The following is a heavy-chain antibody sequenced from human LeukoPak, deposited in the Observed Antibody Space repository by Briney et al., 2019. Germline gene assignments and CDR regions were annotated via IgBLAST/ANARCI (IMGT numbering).Heavy chain of an antibody. CDR3: ARDASRAPLGWFDP. V-gene: IGHV4-34*01. CDR2: INHSGST. Sequence: PSETLSLTCAVYGGSFSGYYWSWIRQPPGKGLEWIGEINHSGSTNYNPSLKSRVTISVDTSKNQFSLKLSSVTAADTAVYYCARDASRAPLGWFDPWGQGTLVTVSS. D-gene: IGHD2-2*01. J-gene: IGHJ5*02. CDR1: GGSFSGYY.